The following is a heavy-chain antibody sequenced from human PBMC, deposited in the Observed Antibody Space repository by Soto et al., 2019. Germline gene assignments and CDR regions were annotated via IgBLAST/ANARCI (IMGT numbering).Heavy chain of an antibody. CDR1: GYTFTSYG. Sequence: QVQLVQSGAAVKKPGASVKVSCKASGYTFTSYGISWVRQAPGQGLEWLGWISAYNGKTNYAQKLQGRVTMTTDESTSTAHTEPRSRGPDDTAVYYSARGNRWFGEFRVDYRGQGTLGTVS. CDR3: ARGNRWFGEFRVDY. CDR2: ISAYNGKT. V-gene: IGHV1-18*01. D-gene: IGHD3-10*01. J-gene: IGHJ4*01.